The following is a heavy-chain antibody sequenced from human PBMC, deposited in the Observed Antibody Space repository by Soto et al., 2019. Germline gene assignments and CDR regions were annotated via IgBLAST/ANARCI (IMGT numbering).Heavy chain of an antibody. Sequence: QITLKESGPTLVKPTQTLTLTCTFSGFSLSTSGVGVGWIRXPPXXAXXWLALIYWDDDKRYSPSLKSRLTITKDTSKNQVVLTMTNMDPVDTATYYCAHTPGATMIVVAFDYWGQGTLVTVSS. V-gene: IGHV2-5*02. J-gene: IGHJ4*02. CDR1: GFSLSTSGVG. D-gene: IGHD3-22*01. CDR3: AHTPGATMIVVAFDY. CDR2: IYWDDDK.